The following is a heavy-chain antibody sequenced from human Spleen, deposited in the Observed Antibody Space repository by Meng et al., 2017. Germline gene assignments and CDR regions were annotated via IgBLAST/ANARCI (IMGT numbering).Heavy chain of an antibody. J-gene: IGHJ4*02. V-gene: IGHV3-49*03. CDR2: IRSKAYGGTT. CDR1: GFTFSDYY. D-gene: IGHD5-18*01. CDR3: TRDWIQLWSHYFDY. Sequence: GGSLRLSCAASGFTFSDYYMSWIRQAPGKGLEWVGFIRSKAYGGTTEYAASVKGRFTISRDDSKSIDYLQMNSMKTEDTAVYYCTRDWIQLWSHYFDYWGQGTLVTVSS.